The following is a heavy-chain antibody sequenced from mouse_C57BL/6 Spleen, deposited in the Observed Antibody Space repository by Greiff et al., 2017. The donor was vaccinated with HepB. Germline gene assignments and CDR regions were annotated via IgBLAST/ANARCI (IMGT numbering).Heavy chain of an antibody. Sequence: QVQLQQPGAELVRPGSSVKLSCKASGYTFTSYWMHWVKQRPIQGLEWIGNIDPSDSETHYNQKFKDKATLTVDKSSSTAYMQLSSLTSEDSAVYYCARAHYYGSSQYAMDYWGQGTSVTVSS. J-gene: IGHJ4*01. V-gene: IGHV1-52*01. CDR3: ARAHYYGSSQYAMDY. D-gene: IGHD1-1*01. CDR2: IDPSDSET. CDR1: GYTFTSYW.